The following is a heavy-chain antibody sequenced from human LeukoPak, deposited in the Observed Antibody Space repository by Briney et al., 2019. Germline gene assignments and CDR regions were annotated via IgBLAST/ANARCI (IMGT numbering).Heavy chain of an antibody. V-gene: IGHV1-69*05. Sequence: SVKVSCKASGGTFSSYAISWVRQAPGQGLEWMGRIVPIFGTANYAQKFQGRVTITTDESTSTAYMELSSLRSEDTAVYYCASRRYYDFWSGYYPRYYYYMDVWGKGTTVTVSS. CDR2: IVPIFGTA. CDR1: GGTFSSYA. J-gene: IGHJ6*03. D-gene: IGHD3-3*01. CDR3: ASRRYYDFWSGYYPRYYYYMDV.